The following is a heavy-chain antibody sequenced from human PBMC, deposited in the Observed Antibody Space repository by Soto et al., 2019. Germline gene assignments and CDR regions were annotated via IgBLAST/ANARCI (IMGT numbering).Heavy chain of an antibody. Sequence: QVQLQESGPGLVKPSQTLSLTCTVSGGSISSGDYYWSWIRQPPGKGLEWIGYIYYSGSTYYNPSLKSRVTTSVDTSKNPCSLKLSSVTAADTAVYYCARVSYSSGFWFDPWGQGTLVTVSS. CDR3: ARVSYSSGFWFDP. CDR2: IYYSGST. J-gene: IGHJ5*02. CDR1: GGSISSGDYY. V-gene: IGHV4-30-4*01. D-gene: IGHD3-22*01.